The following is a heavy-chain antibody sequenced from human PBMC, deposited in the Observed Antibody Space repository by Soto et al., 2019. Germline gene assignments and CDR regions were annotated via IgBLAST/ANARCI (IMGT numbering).Heavy chain of an antibody. CDR2: IIPIFGTA. Sequence: SVKVSCKASGGTFSSYAMSWVRQAPGQGLEWMGWIIPIFGTANYAQKFQGRVTITADESTSTAYMELSSLRSEDTAVYYCARGSRIAAAGPYYYGMDVWGQGTTVTVSS. CDR1: GGTFSSYA. J-gene: IGHJ6*02. V-gene: IGHV1-69*13. D-gene: IGHD6-13*01. CDR3: ARGSRIAAAGPYYYGMDV.